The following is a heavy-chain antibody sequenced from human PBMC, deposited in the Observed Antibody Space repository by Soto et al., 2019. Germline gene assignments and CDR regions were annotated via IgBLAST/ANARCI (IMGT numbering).Heavy chain of an antibody. Sequence: ASVEVCCKASGYTNTSYARHWVRQAQGQRLEWMGWINAGNGNTKYSQKFQGRVTITRDTSASTAYMELSSLRSEDTAVYYCARDHQHITIFGVVIISGPDYWVQGTLVTVSS. CDR2: INAGNGNT. V-gene: IGHV1-3*01. CDR1: GYTNTSYA. D-gene: IGHD3-3*01. CDR3: ARDHQHITIFGVVIISGPDY. J-gene: IGHJ4*02.